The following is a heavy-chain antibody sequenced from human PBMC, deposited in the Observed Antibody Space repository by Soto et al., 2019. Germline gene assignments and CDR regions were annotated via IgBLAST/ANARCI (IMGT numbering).Heavy chain of an antibody. D-gene: IGHD1-1*01. J-gene: IGHJ6*02. Sequence: AGSLRLSCATSRFTFSSYAMPWVRQAPDKGLERVAVISYDGSNKYYADSVKRRFTISRDNSKNTLYLQMNSLRAEDTAVYYCAKDKSRGYSYYYYGMDVWGQGTTVTVSS. CDR3: AKDKSRGYSYYYYGMDV. CDR1: RFTFSSYA. CDR2: ISYDGSNK. V-gene: IGHV3-30*18.